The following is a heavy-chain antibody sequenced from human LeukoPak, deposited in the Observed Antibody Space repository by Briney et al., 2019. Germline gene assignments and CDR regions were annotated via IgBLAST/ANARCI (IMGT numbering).Heavy chain of an antibody. Sequence: ASVTVSCKASGYTFTGYYMHWVRQAPGQGPEWMGWIDPNSGGTNYAQKFQGRVTMTRDTSISTAYLELSRLTSDDTAVYYCARVLVTVAGPGSDYWGQGTLVTVSS. CDR3: ARVLVTVAGPGSDY. V-gene: IGHV1-2*02. CDR1: GYTFTGYY. J-gene: IGHJ4*02. D-gene: IGHD6-19*01. CDR2: IDPNSGGT.